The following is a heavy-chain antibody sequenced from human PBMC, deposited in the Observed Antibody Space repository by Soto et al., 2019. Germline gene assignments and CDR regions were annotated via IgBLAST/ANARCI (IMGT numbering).Heavy chain of an antibody. V-gene: IGHV4-4*02. D-gene: IGHD6-25*01. J-gene: IGHJ6*02. CDR2: IYHSGST. Sequence: QVQLQESGPGLVKPSGTLSLTCAVSGGSLSSSNRWSGVRQPPGKGLEWIGEIYHSGSTNYNPALKSRDIMSVDRCKSYFSLKVSSVPSSGTAVDDCARIGVRAAAGTRGRYGMDVWGQGNTVTVSS. CDR3: ARIGVRAAAGTRGRYGMDV. CDR1: GGSLSSSNR.